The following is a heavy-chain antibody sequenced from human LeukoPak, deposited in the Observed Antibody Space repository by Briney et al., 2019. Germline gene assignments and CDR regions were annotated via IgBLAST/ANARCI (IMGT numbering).Heavy chain of an antibody. V-gene: IGHV3-23*01. J-gene: IGHJ6*03. CDR3: AKGVTASRLAAAGTAMDV. CDR1: GFTFSSYG. CDR2: ISGSGGST. D-gene: IGHD6-13*01. Sequence: GGSLRLSCAASGFTFSSYGMSWVRQAPGKGLEWVSGISGSGGSTYHADSVKGRFTISRDNSKNTLYLQMNSLRAEDTAVYYCAKGVTASRLAAAGTAMDVWGKGTTVTISS.